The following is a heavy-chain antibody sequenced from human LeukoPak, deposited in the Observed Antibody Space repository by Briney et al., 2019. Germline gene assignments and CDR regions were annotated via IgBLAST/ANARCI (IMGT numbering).Heavy chain of an antibody. CDR1: GYTFTSYA. Sequence: GASVKVSCKASGYTFTSYAMHWVRQAPGQRLEWMGWINAGNGNTEYSQKFQGRVTITRDTSASTAYMELSSLRSEDTAVYYCARGEGRYSSGWGLNYWGQGTLVTVSS. V-gene: IGHV1-3*01. CDR3: ARGEGRYSSGWGLNY. J-gene: IGHJ4*02. CDR2: INAGNGNT. D-gene: IGHD6-19*01.